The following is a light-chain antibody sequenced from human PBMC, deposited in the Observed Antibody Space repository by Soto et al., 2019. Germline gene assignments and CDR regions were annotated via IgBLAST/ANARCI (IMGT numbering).Light chain of an antibody. CDR1: QSISSW. CDR3: QQYNSYSWT. Sequence: DIQMTQSPSTLSASVGDRVTITCRASQSISSWLAWYQQNPGKAPKLLIYKASSLESGVPSRFSGSGSGTDFTLTISSLQADDFATYYCQQYNSYSWTFGQGKKVEIK. V-gene: IGKV1-5*03. J-gene: IGKJ1*01. CDR2: KAS.